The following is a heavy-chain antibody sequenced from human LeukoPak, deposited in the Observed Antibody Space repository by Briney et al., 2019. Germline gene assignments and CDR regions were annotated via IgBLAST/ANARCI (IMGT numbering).Heavy chain of an antibody. CDR3: AKDQDRYGSGSWPFDY. V-gene: IGHV3-23*01. Sequence: GGSLRLFCAASGFTFSSYAMSWVRQAPGKGLGWVSAISGSGGSTYYADSVKGRFTISRDNSKNTLYLQMNSLRAEDTAVYYCAKDQDRYGSGSWPFDYWGQGTLVTVSS. CDR1: GFTFSSYA. D-gene: IGHD3-10*01. J-gene: IGHJ4*02. CDR2: ISGSGGST.